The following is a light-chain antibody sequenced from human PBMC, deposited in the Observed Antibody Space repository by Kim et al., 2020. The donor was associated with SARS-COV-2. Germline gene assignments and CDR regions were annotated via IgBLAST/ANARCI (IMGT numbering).Light chain of an antibody. CDR1: KLGDKY. CDR3: QAWDSSLRV. V-gene: IGLV3-1*01. Sequence: VTPGQTASITCSGDKLGDKYACWYQQKPGQSPVLVIYQDSKRPSGIPERFSGSNSGNTATLTISGTQAMDEADYYCQAWDSSLRVFGGGTKLTVL. CDR2: QDS. J-gene: IGLJ3*02.